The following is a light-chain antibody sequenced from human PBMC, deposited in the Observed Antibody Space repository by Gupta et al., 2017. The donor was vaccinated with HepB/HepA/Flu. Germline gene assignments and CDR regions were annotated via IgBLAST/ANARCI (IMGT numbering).Light chain of an antibody. CDR1: QTVSNN. Sequence: EIVMSPSSATLSVSPGERATLSCRASQTVSNNLARYQQKPGQAPRLLIYGASTRATGFPARFSGSGSGTEFTLTISSLQSEDFAIYYCQQYNNWPLTFGGGTQVGIK. CDR3: QQYNNWPLT. CDR2: GAS. J-gene: IGKJ4*01. V-gene: IGKV3-15*01.